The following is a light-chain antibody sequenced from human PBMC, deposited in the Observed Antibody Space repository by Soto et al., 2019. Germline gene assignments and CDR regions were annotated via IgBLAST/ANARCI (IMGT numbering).Light chain of an antibody. V-gene: IGLV2-11*01. CDR2: DVS. CDR3: CSYAGSYTLV. J-gene: IGLJ2*01. CDR1: SSDVGGYNY. Sequence: QSALTQPGSVSGSPGQSVTISCTGTSSDVGGYNYVSWYQQHPGKAPKLMIYDVSKRPSGVPDRFSGSKSGNTASLTISGLQAEDEADYYCCSYAGSYTLVFGGGTKLTVL.